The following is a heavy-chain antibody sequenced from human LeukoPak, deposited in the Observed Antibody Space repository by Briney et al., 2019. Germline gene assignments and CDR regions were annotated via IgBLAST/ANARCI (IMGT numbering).Heavy chain of an antibody. CDR3: TRGVPGDY. Sequence: GGSLRLSCAASGFTFSSYEMNWVRQGPGKGLEWVSYIRPSGNTIYYADSVKGRFTISRDNAWNTLSLQMNSLRAEDTALYYCTRGVPGDYWGQGTQVTVSS. J-gene: IGHJ4*02. D-gene: IGHD1-1*01. CDR1: GFTFSSYE. V-gene: IGHV3-48*03. CDR2: IRPSGNTI.